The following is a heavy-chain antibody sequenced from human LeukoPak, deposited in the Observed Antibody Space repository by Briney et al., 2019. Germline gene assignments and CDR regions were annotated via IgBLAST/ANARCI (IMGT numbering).Heavy chain of an antibody. Sequence: ASVKVSCKASGYTFINYYIHWVRQAPGQGLEWMGVISPRGGDTRFAQRFQGRVTVTMDTSTSTAYMELRSLRSDDTAVYYCARVLPPPFLITIFGVVDYWGQGTLVTVSS. CDR2: ISPRGGDT. CDR1: GYTFINYY. D-gene: IGHD3-3*01. V-gene: IGHV1-46*01. CDR3: ARVLPPPFLITIFGVVDY. J-gene: IGHJ4*02.